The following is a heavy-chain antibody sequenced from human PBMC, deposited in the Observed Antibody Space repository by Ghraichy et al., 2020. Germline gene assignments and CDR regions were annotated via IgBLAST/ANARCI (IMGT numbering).Heavy chain of an antibody. D-gene: IGHD3-10*01. Sequence: ASVKVSCNASGYTFTSYDINWVRQATGQGLEWMGWMNPNSGNTGYAQKFQGRVTMTRNTSISTAYMELSSLRSEDTAVYYCARGHSGGNWFDPWGQGTLVTVSS. CDR3: ARGHSGGNWFDP. CDR2: MNPNSGNT. J-gene: IGHJ5*02. V-gene: IGHV1-8*01. CDR1: GYTFTSYD.